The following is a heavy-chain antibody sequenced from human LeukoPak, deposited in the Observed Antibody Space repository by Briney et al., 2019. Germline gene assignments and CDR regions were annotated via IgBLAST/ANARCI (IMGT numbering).Heavy chain of an antibody. Sequence: SETLSLTCTVSGGSISSSSYYWGWIRQPPGKGLEWIGSIYYSGSTYYNPSLKSRVTISVDTSKNQFSLKLSSVTAADTSVYYCLGVAVAGTGEYWGQGTLVTVSS. V-gene: IGHV4-39*01. CDR3: LGVAVAGTGEY. D-gene: IGHD6-19*01. CDR1: GGSISSSSYY. CDR2: IYYSGST. J-gene: IGHJ4*02.